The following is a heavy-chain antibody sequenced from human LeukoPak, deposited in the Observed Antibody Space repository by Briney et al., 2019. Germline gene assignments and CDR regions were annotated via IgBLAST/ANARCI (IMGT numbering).Heavy chain of an antibody. D-gene: IGHD1-26*01. CDR2: INPSGGRT. CDR3: ARGWELLRGPFDY. J-gene: IGHJ4*02. Sequence: ASVKVSCKASGYTFTSYYMHWVRHAPGQGLEWMGIINPSGGRTSYAQKFQGRVTITRDMSTSTVYMELSSLRSEDTAVYYCARGWELLRGPFDYWGQGTLVTVSS. V-gene: IGHV1-46*01. CDR1: GYTFTSYY.